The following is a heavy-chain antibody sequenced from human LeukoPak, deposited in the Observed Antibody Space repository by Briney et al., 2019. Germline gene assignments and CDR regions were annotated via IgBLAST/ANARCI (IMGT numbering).Heavy chain of an antibody. CDR3: ARALCINGICEWFDP. CDR1: GASISSGSYF. D-gene: IGHD2-8*01. J-gene: IGHJ5*02. Sequence: SETLSLTRTVSGASISSGSYFWSWIRQPAGKGLEWIGRIYTSGSTNYNPSLKSRVTISVDTSKNQFSLKLRPVTAADTAVYYCARALCINGICEWFDPWGQGTLVTVSS. CDR2: IYTSGST. V-gene: IGHV4-61*02.